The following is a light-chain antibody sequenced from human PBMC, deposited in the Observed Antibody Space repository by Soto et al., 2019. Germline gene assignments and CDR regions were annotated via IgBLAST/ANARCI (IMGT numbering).Light chain of an antibody. Sequence: QSVLTQPASVSGSPGQLITISCTGTSGDVGSYNLVSWYQQHPGKAPKLMIYEGSKRPSGVSNRFSGSKSGNTASLTISGLQAEDEADYYCCSYAGSSTSLYVFGTGTKVTVL. J-gene: IGLJ1*01. CDR3: CSYAGSSTSLYV. V-gene: IGLV2-23*01. CDR1: SGDVGSYNL. CDR2: EGS.